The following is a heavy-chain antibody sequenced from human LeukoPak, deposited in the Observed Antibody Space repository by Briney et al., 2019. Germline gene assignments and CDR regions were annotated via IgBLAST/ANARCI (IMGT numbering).Heavy chain of an antibody. V-gene: IGHV1-69*13. CDR1: GGTFSSYA. D-gene: IGHD5-18*01. CDR3: AWSGYSYGTIDY. CDR2: IIPIFGTA. J-gene: IGHJ4*02. Sequence: SVKVSCKASGGTFSSYAISWVRQAPGQGLEWMGGIIPIFGTANYAQKFQGRVTITADESTSTAYMELSSLRSEDTAVYYCAWSGYSYGTIDYWGQGTLVSVSS.